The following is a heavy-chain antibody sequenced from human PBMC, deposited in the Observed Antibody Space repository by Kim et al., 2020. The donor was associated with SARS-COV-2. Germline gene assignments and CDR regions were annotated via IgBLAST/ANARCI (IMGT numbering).Heavy chain of an antibody. Sequence: TYYNPSLKSRVTISVDTSKNQFSLKLSSVTAADTAVYYCARPLELSYFDYWGQGTLVTVSS. J-gene: IGHJ4*02. CDR3: ARPLELSYFDY. V-gene: IGHV4-39*01. D-gene: IGHD1-7*01. CDR2: T.